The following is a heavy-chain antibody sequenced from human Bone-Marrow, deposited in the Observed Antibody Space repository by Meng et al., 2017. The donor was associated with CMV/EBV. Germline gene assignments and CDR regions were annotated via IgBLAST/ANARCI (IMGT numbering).Heavy chain of an antibody. D-gene: IGHD5-18*01. CDR2: YNHGGST. CDR3: ARGPDITAHFDH. Sequence: SETLSLTCAVYGGSFNGYYWTWIRQTPGKGLEWIGEYNHGGSTTYNPSLKSRVTISVDTSKNQMSLKMTSVTAADTAVYFCARGPDITAHFDHWGQGTLVTVS. CDR1: GGSFNGYY. J-gene: IGHJ4*02. V-gene: IGHV4-34*01.